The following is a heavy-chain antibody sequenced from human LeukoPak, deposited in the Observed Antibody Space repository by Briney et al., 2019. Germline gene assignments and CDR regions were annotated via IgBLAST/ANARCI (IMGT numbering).Heavy chain of an antibody. CDR3: ATQTPLGYCSGGSYRLAWDGYYFDY. Sequence: GASVKVSCKVSGYTLTELSIHWVRQAPGKGLEWMGGFDPEDGETIYARKFQGRVTMTEDTSTDTAYMELSSLRSEDTAVYYCATQTPLGYCSGGSYRLAWDGYYFDYWGQGTLVTVSS. CDR2: FDPEDGET. J-gene: IGHJ4*02. CDR1: GYTLTELS. D-gene: IGHD2-15*01. V-gene: IGHV1-24*01.